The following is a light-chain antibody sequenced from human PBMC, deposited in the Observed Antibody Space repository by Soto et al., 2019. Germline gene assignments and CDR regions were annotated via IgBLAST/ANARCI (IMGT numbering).Light chain of an antibody. CDR1: ITDIGAYNY. CDR2: GVS. CDR3: SSYTSSITPYV. J-gene: IGLJ1*01. Sequence: QSALTQPASVSGSPGQSITISFTGTITDIGAYNYVSCYHQHPGKAPKLLIYGVSSRPSGVSNRFSGSKSGNAAYLTISGLQADDEAEYYCSSYTSSITPYVFGTGTKVTVL. V-gene: IGLV2-14*01.